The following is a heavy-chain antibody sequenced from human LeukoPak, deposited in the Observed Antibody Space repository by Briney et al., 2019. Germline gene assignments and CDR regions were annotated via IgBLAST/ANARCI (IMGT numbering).Heavy chain of an antibody. J-gene: IGHJ5*02. D-gene: IGHD1-26*01. Sequence: PSGTLSLTCTVSGGSISSSSYYWGWIRQPPGKGLEWIGSIYYSGSTYYNPSLKSRVTISVDTSKNQFSLKLSSVTAADTAVYYCARSTWEPPLSWFDPWGQGTLVTVSS. CDR3: ARSTWEPPLSWFDP. CDR1: GGSISSSSYY. CDR2: IYYSGST. V-gene: IGHV4-39*01.